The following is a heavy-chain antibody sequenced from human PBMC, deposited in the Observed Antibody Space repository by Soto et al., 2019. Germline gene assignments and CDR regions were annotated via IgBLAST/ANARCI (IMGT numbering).Heavy chain of an antibody. Sequence: QITLRESGPTLVKPTQTLTLTCTFSGFSLATRSIAVGWVRHPPGEALQWLALIYWAGDRRYNPSLMTRLTIAKDTSNTQVVLTMTNMDPVDTATYYCVHATWALFDFWGPGTRVTVSS. CDR1: GFSLATRSIA. CDR3: VHATWALFDF. CDR2: IYWAGDR. J-gene: IGHJ4*01. V-gene: IGHV2-5*02. D-gene: IGHD1-26*01.